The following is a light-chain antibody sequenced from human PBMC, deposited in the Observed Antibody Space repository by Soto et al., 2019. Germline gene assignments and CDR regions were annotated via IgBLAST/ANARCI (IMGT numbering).Light chain of an antibody. CDR1: SSDVGGYNY. CDR3: AAFTGSVTVV. V-gene: IGLV2-14*03. CDR2: DVN. Sequence: QSALTQPASVSGSPGQSITISCAGTSSDVGGYNYVSWYQQHPGKVPRLIISDVNKRPSGVSDRFSGSKSGNTASLTISGLQAEDEADYYGAAFTGSVTVVFGGGTKLTVL. J-gene: IGLJ2*01.